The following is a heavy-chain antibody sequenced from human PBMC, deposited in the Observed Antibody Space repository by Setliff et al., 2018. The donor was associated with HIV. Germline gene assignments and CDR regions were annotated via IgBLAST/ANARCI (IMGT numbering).Heavy chain of an antibody. CDR3: ARGAYRDGYDY. V-gene: IGHV4-34*01. D-gene: IGHD5-18*01. Sequence: SETLSLTCAVYGGALSGYYWSWIRQPPGKGLEWIGEINHSGSTNYNPSLKSRVTISLDTSKNQVSLKLSSVAAADTAVYHCARGAYRDGYDYWGQGTLVTVSS. J-gene: IGHJ4*02. CDR2: INHSGST. CDR1: GGALSGYY.